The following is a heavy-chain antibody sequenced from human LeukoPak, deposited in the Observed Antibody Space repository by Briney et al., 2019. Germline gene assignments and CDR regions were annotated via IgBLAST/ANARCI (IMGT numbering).Heavy chain of an antibody. CDR1: GYFIRSGFY. Sequence: SETLSLTCTVSGYFIRSGFYWGWIRQPPGKGLEWIGSFYHSGSTYYSPSLKSRVTISLDTSRNQFSLKLNSVTAADTAVYYCAKSNGYGLIDIWGQGTMVTVSS. CDR2: FYHSGST. J-gene: IGHJ3*02. D-gene: IGHD3-22*01. V-gene: IGHV4-38-2*02. CDR3: AKSNGYGLIDI.